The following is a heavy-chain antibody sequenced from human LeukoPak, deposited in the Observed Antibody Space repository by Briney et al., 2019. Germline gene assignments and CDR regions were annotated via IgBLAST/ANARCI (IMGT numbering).Heavy chain of an antibody. CDR3: ARNLDYGDYEMDV. CDR1: GFTFSSYS. V-gene: IGHV3-21*01. Sequence: GGSLRLSCAASGFTFSSYSMNWVRQAPGKGLEWVSSISSSSSYIYYADSVKGQFTISRDNAKNSLYLQMNSLRAEDTAVYYCARNLDYGDYEMDVWGQGTTVTVSS. CDR2: ISSSSSYI. D-gene: IGHD4-17*01. J-gene: IGHJ6*02.